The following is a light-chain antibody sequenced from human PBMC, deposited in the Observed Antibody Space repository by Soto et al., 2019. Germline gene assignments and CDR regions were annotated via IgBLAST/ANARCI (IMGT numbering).Light chain of an antibody. J-gene: IGKJ4*01. Sequence: DIQMTQSPSSLSASVGDRVTITCQASQDISNYLNWYQQKPGKAPKLLIYDASTLETGVPSRFSGSGAGTYFTFTISSLQPEDIATYYCQQYDNPPLTFGGGTKVEIK. CDR2: DAS. CDR3: QQYDNPPLT. V-gene: IGKV1-33*01. CDR1: QDISNY.